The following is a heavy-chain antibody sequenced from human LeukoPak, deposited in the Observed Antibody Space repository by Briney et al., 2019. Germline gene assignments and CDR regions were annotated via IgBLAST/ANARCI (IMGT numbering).Heavy chain of an antibody. Sequence: ASVTVSCTASGYTFTSYYMHWVRQAPGQGLEWMGIINPSGGSTSYAQKFQGRVTMTRDTSTSTVYMELSSLRSEDTAVYYCARDWGQWLHHNWFDPWGQGTLVTVSS. J-gene: IGHJ5*02. D-gene: IGHD6-19*01. CDR1: GYTFTSYY. V-gene: IGHV1-46*01. CDR2: INPSGGST. CDR3: ARDWGQWLHHNWFDP.